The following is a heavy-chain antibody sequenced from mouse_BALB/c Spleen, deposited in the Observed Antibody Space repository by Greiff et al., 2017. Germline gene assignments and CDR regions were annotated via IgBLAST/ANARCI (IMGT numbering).Heavy chain of an antibody. CDR2: IYPSDSYT. D-gene: IGHD2-4*01. Sequence: QVQLQQPGAELVRPGASVKLSCKASGYTFTSYWINWVKQRPGQGLEWIGNIYPSDSYTNYNQKFKDKATLTVDKSSSTAYMQLSSPTSEDSAVYYCTRGGAYDYGRSAYWGQGTLVTVSA. J-gene: IGHJ3*01. V-gene: IGHV1-69*02. CDR3: TRGGAYDYGRSAY. CDR1: GYTFTSYW.